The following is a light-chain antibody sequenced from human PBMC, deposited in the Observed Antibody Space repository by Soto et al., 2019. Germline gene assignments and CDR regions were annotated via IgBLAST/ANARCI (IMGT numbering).Light chain of an antibody. CDR3: CSSVGSPNWV. CDR1: SSDVGSYDR. J-gene: IGLJ3*02. V-gene: IGLV2-23*02. CDR2: EVN. Sequence: QSVLTQPASVSGSPGQSITISCTGTSSDVGSYDRVSWYQQHPDKAPTLIIYEVNKRPSGVSNRFSGSKSGNTASLTISGLQAEDEADYYCCSSVGSPNWVFGGGTKLTVL.